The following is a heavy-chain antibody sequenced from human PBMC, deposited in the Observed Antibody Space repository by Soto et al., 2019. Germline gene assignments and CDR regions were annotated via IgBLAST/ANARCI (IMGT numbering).Heavy chain of an antibody. D-gene: IGHD6-13*01. V-gene: IGHV5-51*01. Sequence: CKGSGYSFTSYWIGWVRQMPGKGLEWMGIIYPGDSDTRYSPSFQGQVTISADKSISTAYLQWSSLKASDTAMYYCARHSAIAAAGTYYYYGMDVWGQGTTVTVSS. CDR2: IYPGDSDT. CDR3: ARHSAIAAAGTYYYYGMDV. J-gene: IGHJ6*02. CDR1: GYSFTSYW.